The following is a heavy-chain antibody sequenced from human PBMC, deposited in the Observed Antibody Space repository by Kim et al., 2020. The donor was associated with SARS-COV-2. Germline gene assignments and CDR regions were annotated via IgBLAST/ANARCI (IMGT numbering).Heavy chain of an antibody. J-gene: IGHJ4*02. V-gene: IGHV4-39*01. CDR3: ARRNNFDY. Sequence: SETLSLTCSVSGGSISDSRPHWGWIRQPPGKGLERIGSIYYSGATYYNPSLKSRVTISIDTSKIQFSLKLTSVTAADTAVYYCARRNNFDYWGQGTLVSVSS. CDR1: GGSISDSRPH. CDR2: IYYSGAT.